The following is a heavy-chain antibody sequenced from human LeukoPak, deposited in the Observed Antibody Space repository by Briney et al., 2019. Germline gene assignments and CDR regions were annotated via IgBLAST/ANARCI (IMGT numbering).Heavy chain of an antibody. CDR3: ARAGDYYDSSGYHESFDY. V-gene: IGHV3-30-3*01. D-gene: IGHD3-22*01. CDR2: ISYDGSNK. Sequence: GGSLRLSCAASGFTFSSYAMHWVRQAPGKGLEWVAVISYDGSNKYYADSVKGRFTVSRDNSKNTPYLQMNSLRAEDTAVYYCARAGDYYDSSGYHESFDYWGQGTLVTVSS. J-gene: IGHJ4*02. CDR1: GFTFSSYA.